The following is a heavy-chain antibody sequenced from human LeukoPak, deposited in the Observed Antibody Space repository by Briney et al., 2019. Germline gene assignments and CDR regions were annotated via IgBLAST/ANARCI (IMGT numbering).Heavy chain of an antibody. V-gene: IGHV1-69*05. Sequence: GSSVKLSCKASRGTFSSYAISWVRQAPGHGLEWMGGIIPIFGTANYAQKFQGRVTITTDESTSTAYMELSSLRSEDTAVYYCARSSTRTMVRGPLASRDYYYMDVWGKGTTVTVSS. D-gene: IGHD3-10*01. CDR3: ARSSTRTMVRGPLASRDYYYMDV. CDR1: RGTFSSYA. J-gene: IGHJ6*03. CDR2: IIPIFGTA.